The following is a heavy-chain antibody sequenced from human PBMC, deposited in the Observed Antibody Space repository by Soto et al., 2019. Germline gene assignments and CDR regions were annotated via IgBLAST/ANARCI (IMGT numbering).Heavy chain of an antibody. D-gene: IGHD6-13*01. CDR2: IKQDGSEK. V-gene: IGHV3-7*05. CDR3: ARVAAAGGYFDY. J-gene: IGHJ4*02. CDR1: GFTFNSYW. Sequence: GGSLRLSCAASGFTFNSYWISWVRQAPGKGLEWVANIKQDGSEKYYVDSVKGRFTISRDNARNSLYLQMNSLRAEDTAVYYCARVAAAGGYFDYWGQGTLVTVSS.